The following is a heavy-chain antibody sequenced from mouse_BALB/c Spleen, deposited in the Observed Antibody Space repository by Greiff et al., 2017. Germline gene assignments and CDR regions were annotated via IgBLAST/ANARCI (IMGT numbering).Heavy chain of an antibody. J-gene: IGHJ2*01. Sequence: GQLQESGPELVKPGASVKISCKASGYAFSSSWMNWVKQRPGQGLEWIGRIYPGDGDTNYNGKFKGKATLTADKSSSTAYMQLSSLTSVDSAVYFCARIEYGNYGYWGQGTTLTVSS. CDR3: ARIEYGNYGY. V-gene: IGHV1-82*01. CDR2: IYPGDGDT. D-gene: IGHD2-10*02. CDR1: GYAFSSSW.